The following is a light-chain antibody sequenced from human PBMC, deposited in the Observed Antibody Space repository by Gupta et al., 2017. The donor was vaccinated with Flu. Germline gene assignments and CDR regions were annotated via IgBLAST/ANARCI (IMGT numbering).Light chain of an antibody. CDR1: QSISSN. CDR3: QQRDNWPSFT. Sequence: EIVLTQSPATLSLSPGERATLSCRASQSISSNLAWYQQRSGQAPRLLIYDASTRATGIPDRFSGSGSGTDFTLTISSLEPEDFAVYYCQQRDNWPSFTSGPGTKVDI. V-gene: IGKV3-11*01. CDR2: DAS. J-gene: IGKJ3*01.